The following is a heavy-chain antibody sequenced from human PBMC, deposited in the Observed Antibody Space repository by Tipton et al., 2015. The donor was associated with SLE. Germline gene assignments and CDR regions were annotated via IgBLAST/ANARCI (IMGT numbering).Heavy chain of an antibody. CDR2: IYYSGST. V-gene: IGHV4-59*01. Sequence: TLSLTCTVSGGSISSYYWTWIRQPPGKGLECIGYIYYSGSTNYNPSLKSRVTISVDTSKNQFSLKLSSVTAADTAVYYCARLVWEPRAFDIWGQGTMVTVSS. CDR1: GGSISSYY. CDR3: ARLVWEPRAFDI. D-gene: IGHD1-26*01. J-gene: IGHJ3*02.